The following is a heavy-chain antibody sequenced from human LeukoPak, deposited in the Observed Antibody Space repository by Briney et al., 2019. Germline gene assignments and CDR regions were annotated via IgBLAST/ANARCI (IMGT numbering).Heavy chain of an antibody. Sequence: SETLSLTCTVSGYSISSGYYWSWIRQPPGKGLEWIGFIFYSGTTNYNPSLKSRVTISVDTSKNQFSLKLSSVTAADTAVYYCARHQVAGHFDYWGQGTLVTVSS. CDR3: ARHQVAGHFDY. V-gene: IGHV4-61*01. J-gene: IGHJ4*02. D-gene: IGHD6-19*01. CDR1: GYSISSGYY. CDR2: IFYSGTT.